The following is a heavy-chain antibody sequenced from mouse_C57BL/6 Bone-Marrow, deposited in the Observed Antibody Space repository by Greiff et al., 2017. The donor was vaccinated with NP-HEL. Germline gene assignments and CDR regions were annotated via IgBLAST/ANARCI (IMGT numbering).Heavy chain of an antibody. J-gene: IGHJ3*01. Sequence: QVQLKQPGAELVMPGASVKLSCKASGYTFTSYWMHWVKQRPGQGLEWIGEIDPSASYTNYNQKFKGKSTLTVDKSSSTAYMQLSSLTSEDSAVYYCAREGGYYGSSSWFAYWGQGTLVTVSA. CDR3: AREGGYYGSSSWFAY. D-gene: IGHD1-1*01. CDR2: IDPSASYT. V-gene: IGHV1-69*01. CDR1: GYTFTSYW.